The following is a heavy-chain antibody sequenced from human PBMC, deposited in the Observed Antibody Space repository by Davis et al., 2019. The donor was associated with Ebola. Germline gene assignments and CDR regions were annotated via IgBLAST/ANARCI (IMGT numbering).Heavy chain of an antibody. D-gene: IGHD2-21*01. J-gene: IGHJ5*02. V-gene: IGHV3-23*01. Sequence: GGSLRLSCAASGFTFSSYAMTWVRQAPGKGLEWVSSISGSGGSTYYAGSVRGRFTISRDDSKNTLYLQMNSLRAEDTAVYYCAKSYGNCYSSAESWGQGTLVTVSS. CDR2: ISGSGGST. CDR3: AKSYGNCYSSAES. CDR1: GFTFSSYA.